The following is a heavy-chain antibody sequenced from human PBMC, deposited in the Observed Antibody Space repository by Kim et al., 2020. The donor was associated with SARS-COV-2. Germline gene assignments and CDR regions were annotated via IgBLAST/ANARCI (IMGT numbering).Heavy chain of an antibody. Sequence: ASVKVSCKASGYTFTSYGISWVRQAPGQGLEWMGWISAYNGNTNYAQKLQGRVTMTTDTSTSTAYMELRSLRSDDTAVYYCARDNSYYDFWSGYYRADDDAFDIWGQGTMVTVSS. CDR1: GYTFTSYG. J-gene: IGHJ3*02. CDR2: ISAYNGNT. CDR3: ARDNSYYDFWSGYYRADDDAFDI. D-gene: IGHD3-3*01. V-gene: IGHV1-18*04.